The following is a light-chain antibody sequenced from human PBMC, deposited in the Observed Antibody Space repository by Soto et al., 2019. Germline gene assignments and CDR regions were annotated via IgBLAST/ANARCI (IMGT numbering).Light chain of an antibody. CDR1: QGISTY. Sequence: DIQLTQSPSFLSASVGDRVTITCRASQGISTYLAWYQQEPGKAPKLLIYAASTLQSGVPSRFNGSGSATEFTLTISSLQPEDFATYYCQHLKRYPLTFGPGTKVDIK. CDR2: AAS. CDR3: QHLKRYPLT. J-gene: IGKJ3*01. V-gene: IGKV1-9*01.